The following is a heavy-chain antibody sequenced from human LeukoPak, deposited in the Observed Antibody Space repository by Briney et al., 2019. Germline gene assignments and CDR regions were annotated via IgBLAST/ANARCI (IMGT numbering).Heavy chain of an antibody. CDR3: ARWSSSSRYEGYFQN. CDR1: GFTFSSYS. D-gene: IGHD6-13*01. V-gene: IGHV3-21*01. Sequence: PGGSLRLSCAASGFTFSSYSMDWVRQAPGKGLEWVSSISSSSSYIYYADSVKGRFTISRDNAKNSLYLQMNSLRAEDTAVYYCARWSSSSRYEGYFQNWGQGTLVTVSS. CDR2: ISSSSSYI. J-gene: IGHJ1*01.